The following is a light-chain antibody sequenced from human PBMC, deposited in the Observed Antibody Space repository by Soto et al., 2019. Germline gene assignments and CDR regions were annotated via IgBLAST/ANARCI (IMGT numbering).Light chain of an antibody. J-gene: IGKJ5*01. CDR2: DAS. CDR3: QQRSNWVT. V-gene: IGKV3D-20*02. Sequence: EFVLTQSPGTLSLSPGERATLSYRASQTVRNNYLAWYQQKPGQAPRLLIYDASSRATGIPDRFSGGGSGTDFTLTISSLEPEDFAVYYCQQRSNWVTFGQGTRLEIK. CDR1: QTVRNNY.